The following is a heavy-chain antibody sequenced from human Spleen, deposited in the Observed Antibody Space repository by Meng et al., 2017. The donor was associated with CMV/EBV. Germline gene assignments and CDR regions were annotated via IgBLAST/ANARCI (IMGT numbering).Heavy chain of an antibody. V-gene: IGHV3-30*02. D-gene: IGHD6-13*01. CDR3: AKRGGSSRFFDY. J-gene: IGHJ4*02. Sequence: GGSLRLSCAASGFTFSSYGMHWVRQAPGKGLEWVAFIRYDGSNKYYADSVKGRFTISRDNSKNTLYLQMNSLRAEDTAVYYCAKRGGSSRFFDYWGQGTLVTVSS. CDR2: IRYDGSNK. CDR1: GFTFSSYG.